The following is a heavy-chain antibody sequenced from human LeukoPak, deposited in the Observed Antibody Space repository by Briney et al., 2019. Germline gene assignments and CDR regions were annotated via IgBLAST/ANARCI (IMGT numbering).Heavy chain of an antibody. D-gene: IGHD3-22*01. J-gene: IGHJ4*02. CDR1: GFTFSSYA. V-gene: IGHV3-64*01. CDR2: ISSNGGST. Sequence: GGSLRLSCAASGFTFSSYAMHWVRQAPGKGLEYVSAISSNGGSTYYANSVKGRFTISRDNPKNTLYLQMGSLRAEDTAVYYCASGTRNYYDSSGPFDYWGQGTLVTVSS. CDR3: ASGTRNYYDSSGPFDY.